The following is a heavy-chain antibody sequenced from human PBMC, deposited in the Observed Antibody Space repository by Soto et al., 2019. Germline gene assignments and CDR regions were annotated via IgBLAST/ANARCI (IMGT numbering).Heavy chain of an antibody. J-gene: IGHJ5*02. Sequence: QVQLLQSGAEVKKPGSSVKVSCKASGGTFSNYAITWVRQAPGQGLEWLGRIIPIFGSTNFAQKFQGRCTLTADESTTTVYMELSSLRSDDTAVYYCATDGGKDGYFGNWFDPWGQGTLVTVSS. CDR1: GGTFSNYA. V-gene: IGHV1-69*15. CDR2: IIPIFGST. CDR3: ATDGGKDGYFGNWFDP. D-gene: IGHD5-18*01.